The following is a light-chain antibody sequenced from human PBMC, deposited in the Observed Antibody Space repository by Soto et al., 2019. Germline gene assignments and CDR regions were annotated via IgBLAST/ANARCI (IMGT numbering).Light chain of an antibody. Sequence: EIVMTQSPATLSVSPGERATLSCRASQSVSSNLAWYQQKPGQAPRLLIYGASTRATGIPARFSGSGSGTEFTLTISSQQSEYFAVYYCQQYNNWPPWTFGQGTKVEIK. CDR3: QQYNNWPPWT. CDR2: GAS. V-gene: IGKV3-15*01. CDR1: QSVSSN. J-gene: IGKJ1*01.